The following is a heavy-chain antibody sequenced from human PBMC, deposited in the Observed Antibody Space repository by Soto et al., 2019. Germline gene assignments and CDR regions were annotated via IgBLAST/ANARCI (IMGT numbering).Heavy chain of an antibody. CDR3: AKDSRITMIVVVLSVDY. V-gene: IGHV3-23*01. CDR1: GFTFSSYA. D-gene: IGHD3-22*01. J-gene: IGHJ4*02. CDR2: ISGSGGST. Sequence: EVQLLESGGGLVQPGGSLRLSCAASGFTFSSYAMSWVRQAPGKGLEWVSAISGSGGSTYYADSVKGRFTISRDNSKNTLYLQMNSLRAEDTAVYYCAKDSRITMIVVVLSVDYWGQGTLVTVSS.